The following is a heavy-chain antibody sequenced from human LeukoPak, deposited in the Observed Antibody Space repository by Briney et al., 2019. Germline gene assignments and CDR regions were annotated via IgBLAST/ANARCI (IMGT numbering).Heavy chain of an antibody. CDR2: ISYDGSNK. D-gene: IGHD2-2*01. Sequence: GRSLRLSCAASGVTFSSYGMHWVRQAPGEGLEWVAVISYDGSNKYYADSVKGRFTISRDNSKNTLYLQMNSLRAEDTAVYYCAKDRALYCSSTSCDDSYGMDVWGKGTTVTVSS. CDR3: AKDRALYCSSTSCDDSYGMDV. J-gene: IGHJ6*04. CDR1: GVTFSSYG. V-gene: IGHV3-30*18.